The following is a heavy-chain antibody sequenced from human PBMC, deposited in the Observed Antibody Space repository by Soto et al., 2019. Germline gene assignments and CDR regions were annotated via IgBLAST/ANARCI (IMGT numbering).Heavy chain of an antibody. D-gene: IGHD6-13*01. J-gene: IGHJ6*02. CDR2: IYSGGST. Sequence: GGSLRLSCAASGFTVSSNYMSWVRQAPGKGLEWVSVIYSGGSTYYADSVKGRFTISRDNSKNTLYLQMNSLRAEDTAVYYCATDSPPPGFSSRTYDLDVWGQGTTVTVSS. V-gene: IGHV3-53*01. CDR3: ATDSPPPGFSSRTYDLDV. CDR1: GFTVSSNY.